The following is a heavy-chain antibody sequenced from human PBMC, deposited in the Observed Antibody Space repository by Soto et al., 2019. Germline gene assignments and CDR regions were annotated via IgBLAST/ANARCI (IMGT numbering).Heavy chain of an antibody. CDR3: ARQDWPNGYYYYGMDV. V-gene: IGHV1-69*01. J-gene: IGHJ6*04. CDR1: GGTFSSYA. D-gene: IGHD3-9*01. Sequence: QVQLVQSGAEVKKPGSSVKVSCKASGGTFSSYAISWVRQAPGQGLEWMGGIIPIFGTANYAQKLQGRVTITADESTSTSYMELSSLRSEDTAVYYCARQDWPNGYYYYGMDVWGKGTTVTVSS. CDR2: IIPIFGTA.